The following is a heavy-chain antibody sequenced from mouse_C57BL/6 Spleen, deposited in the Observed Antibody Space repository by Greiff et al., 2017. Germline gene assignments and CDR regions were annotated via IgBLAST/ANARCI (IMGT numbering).Heavy chain of an antibody. D-gene: IGHD1-1*01. CDR1: GVSLNSYG. CDR2: IWSGGST. Sequence: VKLVESGPGLVQPSQSLSITCTVSGVSLNSYGVHWVRQSPGKGLEGLGVIWSGGSTDYNAAFISILSISKDNSKSQVFFKMDSLQADDTAIYYCARNRRWAMDYWGQGTSVTVSS. V-gene: IGHV2-2*01. J-gene: IGHJ4*01. CDR3: ARNRRWAMDY.